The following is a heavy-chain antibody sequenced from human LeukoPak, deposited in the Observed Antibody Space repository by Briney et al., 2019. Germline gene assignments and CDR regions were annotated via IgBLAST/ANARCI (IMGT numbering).Heavy chain of an antibody. V-gene: IGHV3-73*01. CDR3: TRYSSSDNWFDP. D-gene: IGHD6-6*01. CDR2: IRNKANSYPT. Sequence: GGSLILSCAASGFTFSGSAMHWVRQASGRGLEWVGRIRNKANSYPTAYTASVKGRFTIPRDDSKNTAYLQTNSLKTEDTAVYYCTRYSSSDNWFDPWGQGTLVTVSS. J-gene: IGHJ5*02. CDR1: GFTFSGSA.